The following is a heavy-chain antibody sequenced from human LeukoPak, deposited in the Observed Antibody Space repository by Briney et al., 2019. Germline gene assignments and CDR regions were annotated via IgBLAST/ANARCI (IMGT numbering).Heavy chain of an antibody. J-gene: IGHJ6*03. CDR1: GFTFSSYE. CDR2: ISSSGSTI. CDR3: ARDRSEVRGVISTYMDV. D-gene: IGHD3-10*01. V-gene: IGHV3-48*03. Sequence: PGGSLRLSCAASGFTFSSYEMNWVRQAPGKGLEWVSYISSSGSTIYYADSVKGRFTISRDNAKNSLYLQMNSLRAEDTAVYYCARDRSEVRGVISTYMDVWGKGTTVTISS.